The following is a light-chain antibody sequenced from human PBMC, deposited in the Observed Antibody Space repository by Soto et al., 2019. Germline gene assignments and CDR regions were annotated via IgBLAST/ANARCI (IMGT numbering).Light chain of an antibody. Sequence: EIVMTQSPATLSVSPGERATLSCRASQSVSSNLAWYQQKPGQAPRLLIYGASTRATGIPARFSGSGSGTDFTLTISSLQSEDFAVYSCQQYNNWLTFGGGTKVEIK. J-gene: IGKJ4*01. CDR1: QSVSSN. V-gene: IGKV3-15*01. CDR3: QQYNNWLT. CDR2: GAS.